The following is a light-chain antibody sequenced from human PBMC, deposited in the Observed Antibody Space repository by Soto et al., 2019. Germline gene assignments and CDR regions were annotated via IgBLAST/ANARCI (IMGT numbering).Light chain of an antibody. CDR2: AAS. Sequence: DIQLTQSPSSLSASLGARVXXXXXPSQSIDKYVNWYQQKPGKGPDLLIYAASNLRTGVPSRFSGSGSGTDFTLTISSLLPEDFATYFCQQSYSTPSLTFGGGTKVDIK. J-gene: IGKJ4*01. V-gene: IGKV1-39*01. CDR1: QSIDKY. CDR3: QQSYSTPSLT.